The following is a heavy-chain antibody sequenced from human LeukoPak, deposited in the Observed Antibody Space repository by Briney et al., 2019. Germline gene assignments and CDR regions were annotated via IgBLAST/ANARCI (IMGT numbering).Heavy chain of an antibody. J-gene: IGHJ3*02. CDR3: ARENENGDAFDI. CDR1: VGSINSNAYY. V-gene: IGHV4-39*07. Sequence: SETLSLTCTVSVGSINSNAYYWGWIRQPPGKGLEWIGSIYYSGSIYYNPALKSRVTISLDTSKNQFSLKLSSVTAADTAVYYCARENENGDAFDIWGQGTMVTVSS. D-gene: IGHD2-8*01. CDR2: IYYSGSI.